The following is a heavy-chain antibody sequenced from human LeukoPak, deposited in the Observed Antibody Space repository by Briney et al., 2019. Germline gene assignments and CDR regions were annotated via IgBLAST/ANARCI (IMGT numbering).Heavy chain of an antibody. CDR2: IYNGGII. V-gene: IGHV4-4*07. D-gene: IGHD3-22*01. CDR1: GDSISRYY. CDR3: ARDTYYYDSSGSRFDY. J-gene: IGHJ4*02. Sequence: PSETLSLTCTVSGDSISRYYWSWIRQPAGKGLEWIGRIYNGGIITYNPSLKSRVTMSIDTSNNQFSLRLRFVTAADTAVYYCARDTYYYDSSGSRFDYWGQGTLVTVSS.